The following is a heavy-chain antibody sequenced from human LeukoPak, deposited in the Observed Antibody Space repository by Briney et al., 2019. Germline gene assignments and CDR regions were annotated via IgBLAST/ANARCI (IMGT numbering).Heavy chain of an antibody. CDR1: GFIFSAYG. J-gene: IGHJ6*03. Sequence: GSLRLSCAASGFIFSAYGMHWVRQAPGEGLEWVAYIRHDESRTFYADSVKGRFTISRDDSKNTLYLQMHILRAEDTALYYCAKPVIPSSYQETYYMDVWGKGTTVTVS. D-gene: IGHD2-21*01. CDR3: AKPVIPSSYQETYYMDV. CDR2: IRHDESRT. V-gene: IGHV3-30*02.